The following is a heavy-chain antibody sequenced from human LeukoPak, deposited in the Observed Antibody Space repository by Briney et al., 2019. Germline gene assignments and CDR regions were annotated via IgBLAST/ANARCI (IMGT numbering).Heavy chain of an antibody. CDR2: IYYTGNT. CDR3: ARQTGSGLFILP. CDR1: GGSFSGDF. V-gene: IGHV4-34*01. Sequence: SETLSLTCAVYGGSFSGDFWSWIRQPPGMGLEWIGSIYYTGNTYYNASLKSQVSISIDTSKNQFSLKLTSVTAADTAVYYCARQTGSGLFILPGGQGTLVTVSS. J-gene: IGHJ4*02. D-gene: IGHD3/OR15-3a*01.